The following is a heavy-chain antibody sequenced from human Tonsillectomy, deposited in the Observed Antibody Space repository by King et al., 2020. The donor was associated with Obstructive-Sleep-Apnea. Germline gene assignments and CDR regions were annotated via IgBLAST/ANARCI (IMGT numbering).Heavy chain of an antibody. J-gene: IGHJ4*02. V-gene: IGHV1-46*03. Sequence: QLVQSGAEVKKPGASVKVSCKASGYTFTSYYMHWVRQAPGQGLEWMRIINPSGGSTSYAQKFQGRVTMTRDTSTSTVYMELSSLRSEDTAVYYCARAGPTYYYGSGSYSDYWGQGTLVTVSS. CDR1: GYTFTSYY. D-gene: IGHD3-10*01. CDR2: INPSGGST. CDR3: ARAGPTYYYGSGSYSDY.